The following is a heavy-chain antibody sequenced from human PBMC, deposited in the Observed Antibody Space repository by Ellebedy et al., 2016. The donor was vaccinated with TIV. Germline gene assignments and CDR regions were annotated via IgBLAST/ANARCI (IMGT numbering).Heavy chain of an antibody. CDR2: INASGTT. V-gene: IGHV4-34*01. J-gene: IGHJ4*02. D-gene: IGHD3-10*01. Sequence: MPSETLSLTCAVYNGSFTHYFWSWARQPPGKGLEWIGEINASGTTNNNPSLKNRVTISVDTPKRQFSLRLTSVTAADTAVYYCARARGQYLYGSGSYFTNWGQGEMVTVSS. CDR1: NGSFTHYF. CDR3: ARARGQYLYGSGSYFTN.